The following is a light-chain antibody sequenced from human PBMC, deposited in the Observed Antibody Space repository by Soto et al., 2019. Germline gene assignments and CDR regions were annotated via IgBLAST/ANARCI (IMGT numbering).Light chain of an antibody. V-gene: IGKV1-27*01. CDR2: AAS. Sequence: DIQVTQSPSSLSASLADRVTITCRANQDIGVFLAWFQQQPGKVPKLLIYAASALQSGVPSRFSGSGSGTDFTLTISSLQRDSIATYYCQKYKSDPLTFGGGTKMA. CDR3: QKYKSDPLT. CDR1: QDIGVF. J-gene: IGKJ4*01.